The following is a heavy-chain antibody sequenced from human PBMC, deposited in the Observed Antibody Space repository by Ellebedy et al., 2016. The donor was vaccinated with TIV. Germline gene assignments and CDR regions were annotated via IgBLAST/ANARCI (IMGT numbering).Heavy chain of an antibody. CDR2: IKSYADGGTV. D-gene: IGHD3-9*01. J-gene: IGHJ4*02. V-gene: IGHV3-15*01. Sequence: GGSLRLSCAASGFTFKNAWMSWVRRAPGKGLEWIGRIKSYADGGTVDYATPVRGRFTISRNDSQSTLYLQVSSLKTEDSAVYYCTTDSPAYFSGSPGYPFDYWGQGTLVTVSS. CDR3: TTDSPAYFSGSPGYPFDY. CDR1: GFTFKNAW.